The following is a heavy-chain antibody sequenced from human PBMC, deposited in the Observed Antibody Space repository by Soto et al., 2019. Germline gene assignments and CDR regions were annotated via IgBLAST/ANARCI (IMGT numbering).Heavy chain of an antibody. CDR1: GGTFSSYS. CDR2: VVPILGMA. J-gene: IGHJ5*02. D-gene: IGHD2-2*01. Sequence: QVQLVQSGAEVKKPGSSVKVSCEASGGTFSSYSFSWVRQAPGQGLEWMGRVVPILGMANYAQKFQGRVTITADKSTSTVDMEMRSLRSDDTDVYYCARGGAVVVPGSVDRHNWFDPWGQGTLVTVSS. CDR3: ARGGAVVVPGSVDRHNWFDP. V-gene: IGHV1-69*02.